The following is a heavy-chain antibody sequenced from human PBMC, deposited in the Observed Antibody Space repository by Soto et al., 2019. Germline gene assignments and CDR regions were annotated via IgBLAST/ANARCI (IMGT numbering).Heavy chain of an antibody. J-gene: IGHJ3*01. CDR2: IWYDASNK. CDR3: ATLDSKKGFDL. Sequence: QVQLVESGGGVVQPGRSLRLSCAASGFTFSSYGMHWVRQASGKGLEWVAVIWYDASNKYYADSVKGRFTISRDNSKNTLYLQMNSLRGDDKAVYYCATLDSKKGFDLWGQGTVVTVSS. D-gene: IGHD3-22*01. V-gene: IGHV3-33*01. CDR1: GFTFSSYG.